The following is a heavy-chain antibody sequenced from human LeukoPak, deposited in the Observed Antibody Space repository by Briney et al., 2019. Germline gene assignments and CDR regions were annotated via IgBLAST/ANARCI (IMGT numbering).Heavy chain of an antibody. V-gene: IGHV4-39*07. Sequence: SETLSLTCTVSGGSISSSSYYWGWIRQPPGKGLEWIGTVYYSDNAYYNPSLKNRVTISVDTSKNQFSLKLSSVTAADTAVYYCARKAVAVNYWGQGTLVTVSS. D-gene: IGHD6-19*01. J-gene: IGHJ4*02. CDR1: GGSISSSSYY. CDR2: VYYSDNA. CDR3: ARKAVAVNY.